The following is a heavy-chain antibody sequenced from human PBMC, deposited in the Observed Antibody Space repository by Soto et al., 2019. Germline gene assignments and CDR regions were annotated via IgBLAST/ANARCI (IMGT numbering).Heavy chain of an antibody. CDR3: AREFDYYQY. Sequence: SETLSLTCTVSGGSIRGYYWTWIRQSPGRGLEWLGFISDSGKTDSDASLKGRLAISLDTSRSQFSLSLTSVTAADTALYYCAREFDYYQYWGQGTLVTVSS. CDR1: GGSIRGYY. J-gene: IGHJ4*02. V-gene: IGHV4-59*01. CDR2: ISDSGKT.